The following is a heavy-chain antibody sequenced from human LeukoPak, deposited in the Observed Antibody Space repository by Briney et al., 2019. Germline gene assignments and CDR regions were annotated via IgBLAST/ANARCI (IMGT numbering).Heavy chain of an antibody. Sequence: PGGSLRLSCVASGFTFSGSAMHWVRQASGKGLEWVGRIRSKANSYATAYAASVKGRFTISRDDSKNTAYLQMNSLKTEDTAIYYCTITYYYDSSGYYWLDYWGQGTLVTVSS. CDR3: TITYYYDSSGYYWLDY. D-gene: IGHD3-22*01. CDR1: GFTFSGSA. V-gene: IGHV3-73*01. J-gene: IGHJ4*02. CDR2: IRSKANSYAT.